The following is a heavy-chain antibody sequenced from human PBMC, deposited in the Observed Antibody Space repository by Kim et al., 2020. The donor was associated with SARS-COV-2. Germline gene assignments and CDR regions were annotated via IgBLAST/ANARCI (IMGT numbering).Heavy chain of an antibody. D-gene: IGHD1-1*01. CDR2: IYYSGST. Sequence: SETLSLTCTVSGGSISSYYWSWIRQPPGKGLEWIGYIYYSGSTNYNPSLKSRVTISVDTSKNQFSLKLSSVTAADTAVYYCARYPAAGWNDRTGAFDIWGQGTMVTVSS. J-gene: IGHJ3*02. V-gene: IGHV4-59*01. CDR1: GGSISSYY. CDR3: ARYPAAGWNDRTGAFDI.